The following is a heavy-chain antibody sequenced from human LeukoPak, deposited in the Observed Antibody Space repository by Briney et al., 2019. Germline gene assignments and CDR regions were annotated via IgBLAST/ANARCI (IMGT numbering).Heavy chain of an antibody. Sequence: SGGSLRLSCAASEFTFSSYWMSWVRQAPGKGLEWVANIKQDGSEKHYVESVKGRFTISRDNAKNSLYLQMNSLRAEDTAVYYCARDRMIGTNTNWFGPWGQGTLVTVSS. V-gene: IGHV3-7*03. CDR2: IKQDGSEK. D-gene: IGHD1-20*01. CDR3: ARDRMIGTNTNWFGP. CDR1: EFTFSSYW. J-gene: IGHJ5*02.